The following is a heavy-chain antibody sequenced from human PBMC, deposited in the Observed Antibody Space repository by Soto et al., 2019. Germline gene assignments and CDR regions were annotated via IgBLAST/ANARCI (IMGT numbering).Heavy chain of an antibody. Sequence: QVQLVQSGAEVKKPGSSVKVSCKASGGTFSSYAISWVRQAPGQGLEWMGGIIPIFGTANYAQKFQGRVTITADESTSPDYMELSSLRSEDTAVYYGASRVVGATASDYWGQGTLVTVSS. CDR2: IIPIFGTA. CDR1: GGTFSSYA. V-gene: IGHV1-69*12. J-gene: IGHJ4*02. CDR3: ASRVVGATASDY. D-gene: IGHD1-26*01.